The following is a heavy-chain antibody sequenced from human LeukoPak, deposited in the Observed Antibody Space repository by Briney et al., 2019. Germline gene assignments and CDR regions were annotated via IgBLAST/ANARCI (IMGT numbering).Heavy chain of an antibody. J-gene: IGHJ4*02. D-gene: IGHD1-7*01. CDR3: ARDGTSCNYDPHFDF. CDR2: ISGSGGST. V-gene: IGHV3-23*01. Sequence: PGGSLRLSCAASGFTFSAYAMSWVRQAPGKGLEWVSSISGSGGSTYYADSVKGRFTISRDNAKNTLYLQMNSLRAEDTGIYHCARDGTSCNYDPHFDFWGQGTLVTVSS. CDR1: GFTFSAYA.